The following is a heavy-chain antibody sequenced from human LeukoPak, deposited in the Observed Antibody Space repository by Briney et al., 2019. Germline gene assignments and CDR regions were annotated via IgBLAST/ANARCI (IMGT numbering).Heavy chain of an antibody. V-gene: IGHV3-23*01. CDR3: AKQYSSSWSEPNHDAFDI. J-gene: IGHJ3*02. CDR2: ICGSGGST. D-gene: IGHD6-13*01. Sequence: PGGSLRLSCAASGFTFNSYAMSWVRQAPGKGLEWVSAICGSGGSTYYADSVKGRFTISRDNSKNTLYLQMNSLRAEDTAVYYCAKQYSSSWSEPNHDAFDIWGQGTMVTVSS. CDR1: GFTFNSYA.